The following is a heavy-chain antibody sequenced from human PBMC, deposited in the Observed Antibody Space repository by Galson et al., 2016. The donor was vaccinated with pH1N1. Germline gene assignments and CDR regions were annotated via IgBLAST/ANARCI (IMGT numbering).Heavy chain of an antibody. CDR2: ISYNGHDQ. CDR1: GFSFDTYA. J-gene: IGHJ6*02. CDR3: AREAWSYADTYYNGMDV. Sequence: SLRLSCAASGFSFDTYAMHWVRQAPDKGLEWVAFISYNGHDQSYADSLKGRFIISRDNSKNTVYLQLNSLRNEDTAVFYCAREAWSYADTYYNGMDVWGQGTTVTVSS. V-gene: IGHV3-30*03. D-gene: IGHD3-16*01.